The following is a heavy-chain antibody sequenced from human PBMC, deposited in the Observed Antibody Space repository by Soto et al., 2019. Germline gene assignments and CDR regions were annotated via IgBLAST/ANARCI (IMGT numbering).Heavy chain of an antibody. V-gene: IGHV1-3*01. CDR2: INAGNGNT. CDR1: GYTFTSYT. D-gene: IGHD2-2*02. Sequence: ASVRVSCKASGYTFTSYTMHWVRQAPGQRLEWMGWINAGNGNTKYSQKFQGRVTITRDTSASTAYMELSSLRSEDTAVYYCARGVGLYSNYDYWGQGTLVTVSS. CDR3: ARGVGLYSNYDY. J-gene: IGHJ4*02.